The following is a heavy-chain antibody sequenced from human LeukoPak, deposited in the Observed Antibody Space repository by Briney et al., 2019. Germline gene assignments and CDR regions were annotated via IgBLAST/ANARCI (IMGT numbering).Heavy chain of an antibody. J-gene: IGHJ2*01. D-gene: IGHD3-10*01. CDR3: ARGSFITMVRGVIKDWYFDL. Sequence: GASVKVSCKASGYTFTGYYMHWVRQAPGQGLERMGWINPNSGGTNYAQKFQGWVTMTRDTSISTAYMELSRLRSDDTAVYYCARGSFITMVRGVIKDWYFDLWGRGTLVTVSS. CDR2: INPNSGGT. CDR1: GYTFTGYY. V-gene: IGHV1-2*04.